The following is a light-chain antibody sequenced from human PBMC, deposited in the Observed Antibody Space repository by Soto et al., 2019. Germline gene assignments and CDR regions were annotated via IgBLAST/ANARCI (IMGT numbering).Light chain of an antibody. V-gene: IGLV1-40*01. CDR1: SSNIGTSSD. CDR3: QSYDSGLSGSEV. CDR2: GNN. J-gene: IGLJ2*01. Sequence: QAVVTQPPSVSGAPGQTVTISCTGSSSNIGTSSDVHWYQQLPGTAPKLLIYGNNNRPSGVPDRFSGSKSGTSASLAITGLQAEDEGDYYCQSYDSGLSGSEVFGGGTKLTVL.